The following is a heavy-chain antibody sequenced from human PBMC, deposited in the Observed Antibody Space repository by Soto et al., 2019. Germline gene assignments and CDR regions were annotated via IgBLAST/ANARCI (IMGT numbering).Heavy chain of an antibody. V-gene: IGHV1-2*02. CDR2: INPNSGGT. CDR1: GYTFTGYY. D-gene: IGHD3-10*01. Sequence: ASVKVSCKASGYTFTGYYIRWVRQAPGQGLEWMGWINPNSGGTNYAQKFQGRVTMTRDTSISTAYMELSRLRSDDTAVYYCAGPWFGGPRGMDVWGQGTTVTVSS. J-gene: IGHJ6*02. CDR3: AGPWFGGPRGMDV.